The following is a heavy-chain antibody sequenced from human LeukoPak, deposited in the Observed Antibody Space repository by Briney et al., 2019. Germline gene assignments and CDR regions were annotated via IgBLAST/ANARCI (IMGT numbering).Heavy chain of an antibody. V-gene: IGHV1-8*01. Sequence: VASVKVSCKASEYTFTSYDINWVRQATGQGLEWMGWMNTNNGNTGYALKFQDRVTMTRNTSISTAYMELSSLRSEDTAVYYCARTRGYSYGGWFDPWGQGTLVTVSS. CDR2: MNTNNGNT. CDR3: ARTRGYSYGGWFDP. CDR1: EYTFTSYD. J-gene: IGHJ5*02. D-gene: IGHD5-18*01.